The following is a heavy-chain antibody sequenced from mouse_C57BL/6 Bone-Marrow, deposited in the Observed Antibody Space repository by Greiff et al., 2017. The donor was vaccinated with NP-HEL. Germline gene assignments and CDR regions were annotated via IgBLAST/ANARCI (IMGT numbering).Heavy chain of an antibody. Sequence: VQGVESGPELVKPGASVKISCKASGYTFTDYYINWVKQRPGQGLEWIGWIFPGSGSTYYNEKFKGKATLTVDKSSSTAYMLLSSLTSEDSAVYFCARRGGYGSLYYYAMDYWGQGTSVTVSS. CDR3: ARRGGYGSLYYYAMDY. CDR1: GYTFTDYY. J-gene: IGHJ4*01. V-gene: IGHV1-75*01. CDR2: IFPGSGST. D-gene: IGHD1-1*01.